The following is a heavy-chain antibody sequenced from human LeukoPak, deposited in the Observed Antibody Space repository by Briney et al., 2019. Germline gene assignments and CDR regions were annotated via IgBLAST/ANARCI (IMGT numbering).Heavy chain of an antibody. D-gene: IGHD6-6*01. CDR3: ARGISSIAARIPFDY. CDR1: GGSLSSGGYY. J-gene: IGHJ4*02. Sequence: SQTLSLTCTVSGGSLSSGGYYWSWIRQPPGKGLEWIGYIYHSGSTYYNPSLKSRVTISVDRSKNQFSLKLSSVTAADTAVYYCARGISSIAARIPFDYWGQGTLVTVSS. CDR2: IYHSGST. V-gene: IGHV4-30-2*01.